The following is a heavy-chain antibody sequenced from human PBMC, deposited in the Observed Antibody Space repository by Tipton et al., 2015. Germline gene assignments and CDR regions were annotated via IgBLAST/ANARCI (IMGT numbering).Heavy chain of an antibody. CDR3: ACQDYDSLTRDYQTVDY. CDR1: GGSVSSSSYY. CDR2: ISYTETS. D-gene: IGHD3-9*01. V-gene: IGHV4-61*01. J-gene: IGHJ4*02. Sequence: TLSLTCTVSGGSVSSSSYYWGWIRQSPGKGLEWIGYISYTETSHYNPSLKSRVTISTDTSKNQFSLKLSSVTAADTAVYYCACQDYDSLTRDYQTVDYWGQGTLVTVSS.